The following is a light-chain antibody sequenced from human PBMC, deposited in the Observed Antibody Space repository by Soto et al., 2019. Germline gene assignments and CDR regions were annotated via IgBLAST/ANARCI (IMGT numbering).Light chain of an antibody. Sequence: QSVLTQPPSASGTPGQRVTISCSGSSSKIGSNTVNWYQQLPGTAPTLLIYNNNQRPSGVPDRFSGSKSGTSASLAISGLQAEDEADYYCAAWDDSVSGPVFGGGTQLTVL. V-gene: IGLV1-44*01. CDR2: NNN. J-gene: IGLJ2*01. CDR1: SSKIGSNT. CDR3: AAWDDSVSGPV.